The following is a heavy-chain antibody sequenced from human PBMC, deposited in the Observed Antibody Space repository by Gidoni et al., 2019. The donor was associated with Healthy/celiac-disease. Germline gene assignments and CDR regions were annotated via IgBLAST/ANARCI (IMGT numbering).Heavy chain of an antibody. V-gene: IGHV3-33*01. J-gene: IGHJ4*02. Sequence: QVQLVESGGGVVQPGRSLRLSCAASGFTFSSYGMHWVRQAPGKGLEWVAVIWYDGSNKYYADSVKGRFTISRDNSKNTLYLQMNSLRAEDTAVYYCARERVDSSGYYYFDYWGQGTLVTVSS. CDR3: ARERVDSSGYYYFDY. D-gene: IGHD3-22*01. CDR2: IWYDGSNK. CDR1: GFTFSSYG.